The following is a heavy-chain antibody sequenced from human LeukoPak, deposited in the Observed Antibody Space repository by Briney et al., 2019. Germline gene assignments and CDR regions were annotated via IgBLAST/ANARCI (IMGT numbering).Heavy chain of an antibody. Sequence: PSETLSLTCTVSGGSISSYYWSWVRQPPGKGLEWIGYIYYSGSTKYNPSLKSRVTISVETTKNQFSLKLSSVTAADTAVYYCASFGRFGVTFDYWGQGTLVTVSS. J-gene: IGHJ4*02. V-gene: IGHV4-59*08. CDR3: ASFGRFGVTFDY. CDR2: IYYSGST. CDR1: GGSISSYY. D-gene: IGHD3-10*01.